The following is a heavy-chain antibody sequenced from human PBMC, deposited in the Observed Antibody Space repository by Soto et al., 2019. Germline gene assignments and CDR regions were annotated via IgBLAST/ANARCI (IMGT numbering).Heavy chain of an antibody. V-gene: IGHV4-31*03. J-gene: IGHJ6*02. D-gene: IGHD3-3*01. Sequence: SETLSLTCTVSGGSISSGGYYWSWIRQHPGKGLEWIGYIYYSGSTYYNPSLKSRVTISVDTSKNQFSLKLSSVTAADTAVYYCARDNTIFGGDYYYGMDVWGQGTTVTSP. CDR3: ARDNTIFGGDYYYGMDV. CDR2: IYYSGST. CDR1: GGSISSGGYY.